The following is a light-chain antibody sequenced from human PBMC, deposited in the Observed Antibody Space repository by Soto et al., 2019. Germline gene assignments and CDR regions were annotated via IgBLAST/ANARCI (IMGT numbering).Light chain of an antibody. CDR2: KAS. V-gene: IGKV1-5*03. CDR3: QQYNSYAWT. Sequence: DIQMTQSPSTLSASVGDRVTITCRASQSVSSWLAWYQQKPGKAPKLLIYKASSLESGVPSRFSGSGSGTEFTLTISSLQPDEFETYYCQQYNSYAWTFGQGTKVDIK. CDR1: QSVSSW. J-gene: IGKJ1*01.